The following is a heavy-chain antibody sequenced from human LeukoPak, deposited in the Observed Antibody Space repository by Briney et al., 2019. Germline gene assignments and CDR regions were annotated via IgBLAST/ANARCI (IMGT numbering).Heavy chain of an antibody. CDR2: ISYDGSNK. Sequence: GGSLRLSCAASGFTFSSYAMHWVRQAPGKGLEWVAVISYDGSNKYYADSAKGRFTISRDNSKNTLYLQMNSLRAEDTAVYYCARAPKAYYYGSGSYSNWFDPWGQGTLVTVSS. J-gene: IGHJ5*02. V-gene: IGHV3-30-3*01. CDR1: GFTFSSYA. D-gene: IGHD3-10*01. CDR3: ARAPKAYYYGSGSYSNWFDP.